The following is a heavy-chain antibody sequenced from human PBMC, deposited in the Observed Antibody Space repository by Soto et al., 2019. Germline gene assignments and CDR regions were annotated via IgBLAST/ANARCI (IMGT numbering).Heavy chain of an antibody. CDR3: ARGMPGIRYVFNGMDV. D-gene: IGHD1-20*01. J-gene: IGHJ6*02. CDR2: ISSSSSYI. V-gene: IGHV3-21*01. CDR1: GFTFSSYS. Sequence: EVHLVESGGGLVKPGGSLRLSCAGSGFTFSSYSMNWVRQAPGKGLEWVSSISSSSSYIYYADSVKGRFTISRDNSKNTVYLQMNSLRAEDTASYDCARGMPGIRYVFNGMDVWVQGTTVTVSS.